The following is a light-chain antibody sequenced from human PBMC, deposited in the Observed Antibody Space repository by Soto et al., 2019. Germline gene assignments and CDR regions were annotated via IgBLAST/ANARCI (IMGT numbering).Light chain of an antibody. CDR3: QQYDTYPLS. Sequence: DIHMTQSPSSLSASIGDRVTITCRASRGVNNYVAWFQQKPGKAPKSLIYAASSLHTGVPFKFSPTPSGTTFTLTINHLQPEDSATYYCQQYDTYPLSFGQGTKLEIK. CDR2: AAS. CDR1: RGVNNY. J-gene: IGKJ2*01. V-gene: IGKV1-16*02.